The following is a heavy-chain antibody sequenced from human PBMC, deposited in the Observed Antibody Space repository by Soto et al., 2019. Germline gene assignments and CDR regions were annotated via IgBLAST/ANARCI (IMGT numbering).Heavy chain of an antibody. Sequence: PGWSLRLSCAASGFTFSSYGMHWVRQAPGKGLEWVAVISYDGSNKYYADSVKVRFTISRDNSKNTLYLQMNSLRAEDTAVYYCAKDHYGAGSYYFDYWGQGTLVTVSS. D-gene: IGHD3-10*01. V-gene: IGHV3-30*18. CDR2: ISYDGSNK. CDR3: AKDHYGAGSYYFDY. CDR1: GFTFSSYG. J-gene: IGHJ4*02.